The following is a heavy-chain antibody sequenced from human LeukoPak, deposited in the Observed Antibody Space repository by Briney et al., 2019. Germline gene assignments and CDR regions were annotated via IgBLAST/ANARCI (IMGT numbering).Heavy chain of an antibody. CDR3: AREGNSGSPADENWFDP. Sequence: ASVKVSCKASGGTFSSYAISWVRQAPGQGLEWMRGIIPIFGTANYAQKFQGRVTITADESTSTAYMELSSLRSEDTAVYYCAREGNSGSPADENWFDPWGQGTLVTVSS. CDR1: GGTFSSYA. D-gene: IGHD1-26*01. V-gene: IGHV1-69*13. CDR2: IIPIFGTA. J-gene: IGHJ5*02.